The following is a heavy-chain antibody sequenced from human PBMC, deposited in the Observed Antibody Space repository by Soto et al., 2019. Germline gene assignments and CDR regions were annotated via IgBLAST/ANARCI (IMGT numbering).Heavy chain of an antibody. D-gene: IGHD3-16*01. CDR3: VKELGTNYFDY. CDR1: GFTFHDYA. J-gene: IGHJ4*02. V-gene: IGHV3-9*01. Sequence: SLRLSCSASGFTFHDYAMHWVLQAPGKGLEWVSGINWNSDSIGYADSVKGRFTISRDNAKNSLYLQMNSLRAEDTALYYCVKELGTNYFDYWGQGMLVTVSS. CDR2: INWNSDSI.